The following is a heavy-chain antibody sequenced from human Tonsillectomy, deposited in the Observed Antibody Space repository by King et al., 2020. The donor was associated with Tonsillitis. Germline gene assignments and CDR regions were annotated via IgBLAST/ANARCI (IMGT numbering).Heavy chain of an antibody. CDR1: GGTFNNYG. Sequence: QLVQSGAEVKKPGSSLKVSCKASGGTFNNYGISWVRQAPGQGLEWMGGIIPIFGATNYAQKFQGRVTITADESTRTAYMELSSLRSDDTAVYYCARRGIINYGMDVWGQGITVIVSS. J-gene: IGHJ6*02. CDR2: IIPIFGAT. CDR3: ARRGIINYGMDV. V-gene: IGHV1-69*01. D-gene: IGHD2-15*01.